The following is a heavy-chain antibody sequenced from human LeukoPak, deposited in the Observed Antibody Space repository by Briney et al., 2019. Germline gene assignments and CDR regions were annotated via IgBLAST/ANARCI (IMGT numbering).Heavy chain of an antibody. J-gene: IGHJ6*02. CDR2: ISSSGSTI. Sequence: GGSLRLSCAASGFTFSDYYMSWIRQAPGKGLEWVSYISSSGSTIYYADSVKGRFTISRDNAKNSLYLQMNSLGAEDTAVYYCARGGELDYYYYYGMDVWGQGTTVTVSS. CDR3: ARGGELDYYYYYGMDV. D-gene: IGHD3-3*02. V-gene: IGHV3-11*01. CDR1: GFTFSDYY.